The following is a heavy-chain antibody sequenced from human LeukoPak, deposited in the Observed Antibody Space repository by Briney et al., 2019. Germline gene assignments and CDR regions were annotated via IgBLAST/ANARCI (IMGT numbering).Heavy chain of an antibody. CDR1: GFTFSSYA. Sequence: LTGGSLRLSCAASGFTFSSYAMSWVRQAPGKGLEWVSAISGSGGSTYYADSVKGRFTISRDNSKNTLYLQMNSLRAEDTAVYYCAKDPFGRATFDPWGQGTLVTVSS. CDR3: AKDPFGRATFDP. D-gene: IGHD1-26*01. CDR2: ISGSGGST. V-gene: IGHV3-23*01. J-gene: IGHJ5*02.